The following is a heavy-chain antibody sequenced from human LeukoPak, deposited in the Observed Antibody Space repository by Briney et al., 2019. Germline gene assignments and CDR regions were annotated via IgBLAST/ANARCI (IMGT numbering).Heavy chain of an antibody. CDR2: ISSSSSYI. J-gene: IGHJ6*03. V-gene: IGHV3-21*01. D-gene: IGHD4-11*01. CDR3: AKVESNYPYYYYYMDV. CDR1: GFTFSSYS. Sequence: GGSLRLSCAASGFTFSSYSMNWVRQAPGKGLEWVSSISSSSSYIYYADSVKGRFTISRDNAKNSLYLQMNSLRAEDTAVYYCAKVESNYPYYYYYMDVWGKGTTVTVSS.